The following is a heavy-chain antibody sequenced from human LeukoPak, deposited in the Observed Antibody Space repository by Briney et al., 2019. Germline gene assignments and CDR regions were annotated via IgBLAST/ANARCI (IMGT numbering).Heavy chain of an antibody. CDR1: GYSLSEIF. CDR2: FDPEDGEP. V-gene: IGHV1-24*01. D-gene: IGHD1-1*01. CDR3: ATEKDELLDS. J-gene: IGHJ5*01. Sequence: ASVTVSCKVSGYSLSEIFTHWVRQAPGKGFEWMGGFDPEDGEPMYAQMFQGRVTMTEDTTTDTAYMEPRSLRSEDTAVYYCATEKDELLDSWGQGTLVTVSS.